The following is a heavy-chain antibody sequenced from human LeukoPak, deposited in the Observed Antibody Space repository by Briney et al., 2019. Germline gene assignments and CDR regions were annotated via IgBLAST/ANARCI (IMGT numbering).Heavy chain of an antibody. V-gene: IGHV3-21*06. Sequence: PGGSLRPSCAPSGFTFTDYSMNWVRQAPGKGLEWVASISTVSTYTFYADSVKGRFSISRDNVRNLLYLQMSSLGAEDTAVYYCARDGSGFYLYNYMDVWGKGTTVTVSS. CDR3: ARDGSGFYLYNYMDV. D-gene: IGHD6-25*01. J-gene: IGHJ6*03. CDR2: ISTVSTYT. CDR1: GFTFTDYS.